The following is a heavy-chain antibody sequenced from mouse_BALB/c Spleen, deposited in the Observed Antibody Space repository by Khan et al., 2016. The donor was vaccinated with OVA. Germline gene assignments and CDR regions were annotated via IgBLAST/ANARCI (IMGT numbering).Heavy chain of an antibody. D-gene: IGHD1-1*01. V-gene: IGHV3-2*02. CDR1: GYSITSDYA. CDR3: ARIYGGDFDY. Sequence: EVQLQESGPGLVKPSQSLSLTCTVTGYSITSDYAWNWIRQFPGNKLEWMGFISYSGNTKYNPSLKSRISITRDTSRNQFFLQLNSVTIEDTATYYCARIYGGDFDYWSQGTSLTVSS. CDR2: ISYSGNT. J-gene: IGHJ2*02.